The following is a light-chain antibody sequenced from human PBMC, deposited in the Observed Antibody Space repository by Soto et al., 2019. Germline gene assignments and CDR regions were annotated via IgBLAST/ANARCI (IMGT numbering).Light chain of an antibody. Sequence: EIVMTHAPATPSLSPGEKTTLSFRASKSVSSNLAWYKQTPGQAPRLLIYGASTRATGIPARFSGSGSGTEFTLTISSLQSEDFAVYYCQQYNNWPRTFGQGTKVDIK. V-gene: IGKV3-15*01. CDR2: GAS. J-gene: IGKJ1*01. CDR1: KSVSSN. CDR3: QQYNNWPRT.